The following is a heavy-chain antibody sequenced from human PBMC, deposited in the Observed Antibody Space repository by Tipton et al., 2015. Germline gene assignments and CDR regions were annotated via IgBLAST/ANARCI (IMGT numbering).Heavy chain of an antibody. CDR2: IYYSGTT. V-gene: IGHV4-39*07. Sequence: TLSLTCTVSSGSIISSSYSWGWIRQPPGKGLEWIGSIYYSGTTYYNPSLKSRVTISVDTSKTQFFLKLNSVTAADTAVYYCARVGGSSSPTAYLDYWGQGTLVTVSS. CDR1: SGSIISSSYS. CDR3: ARVGGSSSPTAYLDY. J-gene: IGHJ4*02. D-gene: IGHD6-6*01.